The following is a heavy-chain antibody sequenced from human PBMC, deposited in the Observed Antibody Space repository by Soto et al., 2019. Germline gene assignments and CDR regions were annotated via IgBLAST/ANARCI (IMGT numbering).Heavy chain of an antibody. J-gene: IGHJ4*02. Sequence: WETLSLTCAAYGGSFSGYYWSWIRQPPGKGLEWIGEINHSGSTNYNPSLKSRVTISVDTSKNQFSLKLSSVTAADTAVYYCARGSSGWTNFDYWGQGTLVTVSS. CDR3: ARGSSGWTNFDY. D-gene: IGHD6-19*01. CDR1: GGSFSGYY. CDR2: INHSGST. V-gene: IGHV4-34*01.